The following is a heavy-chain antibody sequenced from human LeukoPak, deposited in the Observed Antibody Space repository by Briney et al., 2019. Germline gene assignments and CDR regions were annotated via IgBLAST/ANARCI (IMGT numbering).Heavy chain of an antibody. V-gene: IGHV3-23*01. Sequence: GGSLRLPCAASGFTFSNYAMSWVRQAPGKGLEWVSAVSGNGGRTYYADSVKGRFTISRDNSKNTLYLQMNSLRAEDTAVYYCAKAPFSGSYPDIYWGQGTLVTVSS. D-gene: IGHD3-16*02. CDR1: GFTFSNYA. CDR3: AKAPFSGSYPDIY. J-gene: IGHJ4*02. CDR2: VSGNGGRT.